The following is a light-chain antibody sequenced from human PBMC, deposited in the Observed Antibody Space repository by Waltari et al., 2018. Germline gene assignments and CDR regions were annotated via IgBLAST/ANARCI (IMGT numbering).Light chain of an antibody. V-gene: IGKV1-5*03. Sequence: DIQLTQSPSTLSASVGDRVTITCRASHSISSWLAWYQQKPGKAPKLLIFQASTLESEFPSRFSGSGSGTEFTLTISSLQPDDFATYSCQHYNNHSPTFGQGTKVEI. CDR3: QHYNNHSPT. CDR1: HSISSW. J-gene: IGKJ1*01. CDR2: QAS.